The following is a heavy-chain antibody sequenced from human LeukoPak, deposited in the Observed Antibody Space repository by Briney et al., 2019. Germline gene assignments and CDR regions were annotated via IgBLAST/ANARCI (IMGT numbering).Heavy chain of an antibody. V-gene: IGHV3-9*01. CDR3: ARSGGSTVFYYMDV. CDR2: ISWDSVRI. CDR1: GSGFTFDNYA. D-gene: IGHD2-2*01. J-gene: IGHJ6*03. Sequence: PGKSLRLSCVASGSGFTFDNYAMHWVRQAPGKGLEWVSSISWDSVRIAYADSVKGRFTISRDNAKNSLYLQMNSLRAEDTAVYYCARSGGSTVFYYMDVWGKGTTVTVSS.